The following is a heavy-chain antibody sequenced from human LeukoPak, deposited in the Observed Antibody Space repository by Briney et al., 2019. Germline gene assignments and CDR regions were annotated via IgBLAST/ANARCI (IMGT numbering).Heavy chain of an antibody. J-gene: IGHJ4*02. CDR3: ARVGSGWYELDY. D-gene: IGHD6-19*01. CDR2: IDTSGST. V-gene: IGHV4-4*07. CDR1: GGSIRGYY. Sequence: SETLSLTCTVAGGSIRGYYWSWVRQPAGKGLDWIGHIDTSGSTTYNPAPKSRLTMSVDASKNHFSLNLSSVTAADAAVYYCARVGSGWYELDYWGQGTLVTVFS.